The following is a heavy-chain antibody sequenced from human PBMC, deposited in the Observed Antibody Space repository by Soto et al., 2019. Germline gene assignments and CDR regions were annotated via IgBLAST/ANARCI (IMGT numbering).Heavy chain of an antibody. CDR3: ARRYGGHFDY. Sequence: QVQLQESGPGLVKPSETLSLTCTVSGGSISSYYWSWIRQPPGKGLDWIGDIYYSGSPNYNPSIQSRVTISADTSKNQFSLKLSSVTAADTAVYYCARRYGGHFDYWGQGTLVTVSS. CDR2: IYYSGSP. D-gene: IGHD4-17*01. V-gene: IGHV4-59*08. J-gene: IGHJ4*02. CDR1: GGSISSYY.